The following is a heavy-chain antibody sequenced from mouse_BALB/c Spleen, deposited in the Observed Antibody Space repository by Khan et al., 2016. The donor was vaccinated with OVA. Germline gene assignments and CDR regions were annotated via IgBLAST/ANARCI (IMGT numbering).Heavy chain of an antibody. V-gene: IGHV9-3*02. CDR2: INTNTGEP. D-gene: IGHD2-14*01. Sequence: QIQLVQSGPELKKPGETVKISCKASGYTFTNYGMNWVKQAPGKGLKWMGWINTNTGEPTFAEEFKERSAFSLDTSARTAYLQINSLKTEDTAKYFCAIGLYMYVSWFAYWGQGTLVTVSA. J-gene: IGHJ3*01. CDR1: GYTFTNYG. CDR3: AIGLYMYVSWFAY.